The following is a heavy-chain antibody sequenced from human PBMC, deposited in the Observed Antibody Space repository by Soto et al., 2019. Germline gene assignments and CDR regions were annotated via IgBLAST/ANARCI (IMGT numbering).Heavy chain of an antibody. CDR2: ISAYNGNT. CDR3: ARESVSSWSYNWFDP. D-gene: IGHD6-13*01. V-gene: IGHV1-18*01. Sequence: ASVKVSCKASGYTFTSYGISWVRQAPGQGLEWMGWISAYNGNTNYAQKLQGRVTMTTDTSTSTAYMELRSLRSDDTAVYYCARESVSSWSYNWFDPWGQGTLVTVS. J-gene: IGHJ5*02. CDR1: GYTFTSYG.